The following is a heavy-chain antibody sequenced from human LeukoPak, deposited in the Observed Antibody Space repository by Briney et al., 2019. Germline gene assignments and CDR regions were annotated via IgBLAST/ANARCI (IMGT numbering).Heavy chain of an antibody. J-gene: IGHJ4*02. CDR2: MNPNSGGT. Sequence: ASVKVSCKASGYTFTSYDINWVRQATGQGLEWMGWMNPNSGGTNYAQKFQGRVTMTRDTSISTAYMELSRLRSDDTAVYYCARVDTAMVTGVDYWGQGTLVTVSS. CDR3: ARVDTAMVTGVDY. D-gene: IGHD5-18*01. V-gene: IGHV1-2*02. CDR1: GYTFTSYD.